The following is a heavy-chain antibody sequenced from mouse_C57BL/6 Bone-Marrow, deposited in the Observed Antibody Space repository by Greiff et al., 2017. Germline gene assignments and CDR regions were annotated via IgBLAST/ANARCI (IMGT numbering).Heavy chain of an antibody. D-gene: IGHD2-5*01. CDR3: ARGNLYYSNPHWFAY. J-gene: IGHJ3*01. V-gene: IGHV1-78*01. CDR2: IYPRGGST. CDR1: GYTFTDHT. Sequence: VQLQESDAELVKPGASVKISCKVSGYTFTDHTMHWVQQRPEQGLEWIGTIYPRGGSTNYNEKFKGKATLTADKSSSTAYLQLNSLTSEDSAVYFCARGNLYYSNPHWFAYWGQGTLVTVSA.